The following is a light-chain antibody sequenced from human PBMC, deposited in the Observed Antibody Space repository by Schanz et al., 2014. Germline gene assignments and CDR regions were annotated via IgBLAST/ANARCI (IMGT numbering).Light chain of an antibody. CDR1: QSVSNNF. CDR3: QQYYNIPYT. J-gene: IGKJ2*01. V-gene: IGKV3D-20*01. CDR2: DAS. Sequence: EIVLTQSPATLSLSPGERATLSCGASQSVSNNFLAWYQQKPGLAPRLLIYDASRRATGIPDRFSGSGSGTDFTLTISGLQAEDVAVYYCQQYYNIPYTFGQGTKLEIK.